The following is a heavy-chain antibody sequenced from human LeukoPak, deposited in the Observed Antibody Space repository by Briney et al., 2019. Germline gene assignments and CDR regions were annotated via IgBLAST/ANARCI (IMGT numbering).Heavy chain of an antibody. Sequence: LGESLKISCKGSGYNFTSYWISWVRQMPRKGLEWMGRIDPSDSYTNYSPSFQGHVTISADKSISTAYLQWSSLKASDTAMYYCARQLLGIVTLDYWGQGTLVTVSS. D-gene: IGHD3-16*01. J-gene: IGHJ4*02. CDR1: GYNFTSYW. CDR3: ARQLLGIVTLDY. V-gene: IGHV5-10-1*01. CDR2: IDPSDSYT.